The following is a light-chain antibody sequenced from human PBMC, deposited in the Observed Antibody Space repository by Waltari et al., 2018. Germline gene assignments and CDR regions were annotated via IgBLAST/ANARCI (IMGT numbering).Light chain of an antibody. CDR3: QHYVRLPVT. CDR1: QSVGRT. Sequence: ERAILSCRASQSVGRTLAWYQQKPGQAPRLLIYGASNRATGIPDRFSGSGSGTDFSLTISRLEPEDFSVYYCQHYVRLPVTFGQGTRVEI. CDR2: GAS. V-gene: IGKV3-20*01. J-gene: IGKJ1*01.